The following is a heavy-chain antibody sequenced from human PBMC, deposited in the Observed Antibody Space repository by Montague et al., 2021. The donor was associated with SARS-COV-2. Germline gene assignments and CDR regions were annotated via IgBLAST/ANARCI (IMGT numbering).Heavy chain of an antibody. D-gene: IGHD4-23*01. CDR3: ARPNSGRWYYFDY. V-gene: IGHV4-39*01. J-gene: IGHJ4*02. Sequence: SETLSLTCTVSGNSITSSRYFWSWLRQPPGKGLDWIGSIYLSGSTYYNPSLRSRVTISVDTSKNQISLTLTSVTAADTAVYYCARPNSGRWYYFDYWGQGTLVTVSS. CDR1: GNSITSSRYF. CDR2: IYLSGST.